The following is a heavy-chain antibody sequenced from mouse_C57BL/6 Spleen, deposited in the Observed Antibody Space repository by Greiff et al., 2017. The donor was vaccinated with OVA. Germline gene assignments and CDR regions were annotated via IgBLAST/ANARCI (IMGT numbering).Heavy chain of an antibody. V-gene: IGHV1-64*01. CDR1: GYTFTSYW. CDR2: IHPNSGST. J-gene: IGHJ3*01. CDR3: ASQLGREAWFAY. Sequence: QVQLQQPGAELVKPGASVKLSCKASGYTFTSYWMPWVKQRPGQGLEWIGMIHPNSGSTNYNEKFKSKATLTVDKSSSTAYMQLSSLTSEDSAVYYCASQLGREAWFAYWGQGTLVTVSA. D-gene: IGHD4-1*02.